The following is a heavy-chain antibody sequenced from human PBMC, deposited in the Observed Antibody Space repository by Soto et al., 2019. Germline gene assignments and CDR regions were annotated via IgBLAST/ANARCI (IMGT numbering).Heavy chain of an antibody. Sequence: EVRLLESGGGLVQPGRSLRVSCMASGFVFSRYALTWVRQAPGLGLARISAITASADNTYYAASVKGRFAISRDNSKNTLYLDMRGLRVDDTAVDHCVRGIYPSSAGAPFDSWGQGTLVTVSS. V-gene: IGHV3-23*01. D-gene: IGHD3-22*01. CDR1: GFVFSRYA. CDR2: ITASADNT. J-gene: IGHJ4*02. CDR3: VRGIYPSSAGAPFDS.